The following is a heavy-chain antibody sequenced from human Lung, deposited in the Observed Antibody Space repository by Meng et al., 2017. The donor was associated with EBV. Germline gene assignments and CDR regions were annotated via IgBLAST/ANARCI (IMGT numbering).Heavy chain of an antibody. D-gene: IGHD3-16*01. Sequence: EVQLVESGGALVRSGGSLKLSCEGSGYTFSRYWMHWVRQVPGKGLLWVSRINEHGSITTYADSVKGRFTISRDNAKNTMYLQMNSLRDEDTGVYFCSRDLVGSADSWGQGTLVTVSS. CDR1: GYTFSRYW. CDR2: INEHGSIT. CDR3: SRDLVGSADS. V-gene: IGHV3-74*01. J-gene: IGHJ4*02.